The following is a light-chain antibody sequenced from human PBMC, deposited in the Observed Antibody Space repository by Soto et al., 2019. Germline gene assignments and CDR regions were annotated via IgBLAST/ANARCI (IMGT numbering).Light chain of an antibody. CDR1: QDISYY. CDR2: AAS. CDR3: QNYNSAPPT. Sequence: DIQMTQSPSSLSASVGDSVTVTCRASQDISYYVAWYQQKPGSVPDLLIYAASTLQSGGPHRFSGSGYGTDFTLTISSLQTEDFATDYCQNYNSAPPTLGQGTKVEIK. J-gene: IGKJ1*01. V-gene: IGKV1-27*01.